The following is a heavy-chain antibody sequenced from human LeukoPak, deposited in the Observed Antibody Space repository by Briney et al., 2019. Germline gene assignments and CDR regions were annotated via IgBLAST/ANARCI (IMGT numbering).Heavy chain of an antibody. V-gene: IGHV4-39*01. Sequence: SETLSLTCTVSGGSISSSSYYWGWIRQPPGKGLEWIGSIYYSGGTYYNPSLKSRVTISVDTSKNQFSLKLSSVTAADTAVYYCATTRLTTVTPYYYYYYYMDVWGKGTTVTVSS. D-gene: IGHD4-17*01. CDR2: IYYSGGT. CDR1: GGSISSSSYY. J-gene: IGHJ6*03. CDR3: ATTRLTTVTPYYYYYYYMDV.